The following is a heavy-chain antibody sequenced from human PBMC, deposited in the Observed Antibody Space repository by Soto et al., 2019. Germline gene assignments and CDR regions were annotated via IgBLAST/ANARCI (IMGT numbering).Heavy chain of an antibody. D-gene: IGHD2-8*01. CDR3: AKELKRGMDV. Sequence: QVHLVQSGAEVKQPGASVNVSCKASGSTFSVYHMHWVRQAPGQGLEWMGWVHPNSGGTNYAQSFEGRVTMTRDTSINTAYMERSRLTSDDTAVYYCAKELKRGMDVWGQGTTVTVSS. CDR2: VHPNSGGT. V-gene: IGHV1-2*02. CDR1: GSTFSVYH. J-gene: IGHJ6*02.